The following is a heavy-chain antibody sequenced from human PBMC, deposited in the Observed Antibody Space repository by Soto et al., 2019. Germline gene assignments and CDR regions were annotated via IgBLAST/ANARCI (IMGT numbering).Heavy chain of an antibody. J-gene: IGHJ4*02. CDR1: GGTFSSYT. Sequence: QVQLVQSGAEVKKPGSSVKVSCKASGGTFSSYTISWVRQAPGQGLEWMGRIIPILGIANYAQKFQGRVTITADKSTSTAYMELSSLRSEDTVVYYCARNQGDSSSPIDYWGQGTLVTVSS. D-gene: IGHD6-6*01. CDR2: IIPILGIA. CDR3: ARNQGDSSSPIDY. V-gene: IGHV1-69*02.